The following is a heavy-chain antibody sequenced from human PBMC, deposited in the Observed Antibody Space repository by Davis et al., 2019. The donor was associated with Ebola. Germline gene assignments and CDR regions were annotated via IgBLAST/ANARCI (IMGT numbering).Heavy chain of an antibody. Sequence: PGGSLRLSCVASGFSFSTYAMSWVRQAPGKGLEWISGITNSGGRKDDADSVRGRFTISRDDAKKSLYLQMDSLRAEDTAVYYCAQQLGDYGGNALRYWGQGTLVTVSS. D-gene: IGHD4-23*01. CDR3: AQQLGDYGGNALRY. J-gene: IGHJ4*02. CDR2: ITNSGGRK. V-gene: IGHV3-23*01. CDR1: GFSFSTYA.